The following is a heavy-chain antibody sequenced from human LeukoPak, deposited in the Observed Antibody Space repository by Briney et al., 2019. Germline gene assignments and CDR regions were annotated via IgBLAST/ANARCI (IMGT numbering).Heavy chain of an antibody. Sequence: PGGSLRLSCAASGFTFSSYAMSWVRQAPGKGLEWVSAISGSGGSTYYADSVKGRFTISRDNSKNTLYLQMNSLRAEDTAVYYCVTAVPAARYYYYGMDVWGQGTTVTVSS. CDR1: GFTFSSYA. J-gene: IGHJ6*02. V-gene: IGHV3-23*01. D-gene: IGHD2-2*01. CDR3: VTAVPAARYYYYGMDV. CDR2: ISGSGGST.